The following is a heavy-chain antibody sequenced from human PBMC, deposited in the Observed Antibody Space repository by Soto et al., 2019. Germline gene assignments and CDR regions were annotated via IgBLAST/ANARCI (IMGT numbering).Heavy chain of an antibody. Sequence: GGSLRLSCAASGFIFSSFGMHWVRQAPGKGLEWVAHIWYDGSNTYYADSVKGRFTISRDNSSNTLYLQMNSLRAEDTAVYHCVRDLLGSGGHFDYWGQGTPVTVSS. CDR2: IWYDGSNT. CDR1: GFIFSSFG. J-gene: IGHJ4*02. V-gene: IGHV3-33*01. D-gene: IGHD7-27*01. CDR3: VRDLLGSGGHFDY.